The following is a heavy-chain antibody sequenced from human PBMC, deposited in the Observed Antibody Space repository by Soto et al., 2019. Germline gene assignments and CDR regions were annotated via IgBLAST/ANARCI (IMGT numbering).Heavy chain of an antibody. V-gene: IGHV3-21*01. CDR2: ITPSSTYI. CDR3: TKTPFYFDKWFDP. Sequence: GGSLRLSCATSGFTFSDYTMNWVRQAPGKGLEWVASITPSSTYIYYADSLKGRFTISRDNAKKSLSLQMNSLRVEDTAVYYCTKTPFYFDKWFDPWGQGTLVTVSS. J-gene: IGHJ5*02. D-gene: IGHD3-9*01. CDR1: GFTFSDYT.